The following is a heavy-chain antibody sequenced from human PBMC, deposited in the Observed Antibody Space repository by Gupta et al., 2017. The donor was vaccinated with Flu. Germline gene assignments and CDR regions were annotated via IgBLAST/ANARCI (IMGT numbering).Heavy chain of an antibody. J-gene: IGHJ6*02. CDR1: GGSIGGGGYY. Sequence: QVQLQESGPGLVKPSQTLSLTCRVSGGSIGGGGYYWNWIRQPAGKGLEWIGRMYTSGSTNYNPSLKSRVTISVDTSKTQFSLKLKSVTAADTAVYYCARELRTGMDVWGQGTTVTVSS. V-gene: IGHV4-61*02. CDR2: MYTSGST. CDR3: ARELRTGMDV. D-gene: IGHD4-17*01.